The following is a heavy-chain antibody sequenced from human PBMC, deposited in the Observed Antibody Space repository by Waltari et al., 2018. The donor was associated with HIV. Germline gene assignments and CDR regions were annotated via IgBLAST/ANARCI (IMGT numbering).Heavy chain of an antibody. D-gene: IGHD5-18*01. CDR1: GFTVSSNY. CDR2: IYTGGST. J-gene: IGHJ6*02. Sequence: EVQLVESGGGLVQPGGSLRLSCAVSGFTVSSNYMSWVCQAQGKGLEWVSLIYTGGSTYYADSVKGRFTISRDNSKNTLYLQMNSLRAEDTAVYYCASPDTTMVHGHYYFYHMDVWGQGTTVTVSS. CDR3: ASPDTTMVHGHYYFYHMDV. V-gene: IGHV3-66*01.